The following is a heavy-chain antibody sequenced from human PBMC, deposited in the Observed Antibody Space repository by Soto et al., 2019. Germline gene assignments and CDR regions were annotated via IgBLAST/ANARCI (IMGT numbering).Heavy chain of an antibody. CDR1: GFTFSSYW. V-gene: IGHV3-7*01. D-gene: IGHD1-26*01. Sequence: GGSLRLSCAASGFTFSSYWMSWVRQAPGKGLEWVANIKQDGSEKYYVDSVKGRFTISRDNAKNSLYLQMNSLRAEDTAVYYCARAGWELLGWFDPWGQGTLVTVSS. J-gene: IGHJ5*02. CDR3: ARAGWELLGWFDP. CDR2: IKQDGSEK.